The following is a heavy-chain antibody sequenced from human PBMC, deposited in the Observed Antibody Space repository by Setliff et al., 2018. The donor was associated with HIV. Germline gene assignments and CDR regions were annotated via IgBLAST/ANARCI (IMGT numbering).Heavy chain of an antibody. CDR2: LNAGKGDT. J-gene: IGHJ4*02. CDR3: ARGALLAVFDFDH. Sequence: GASVKVSCKASGYTFTTYSMHWVRQAPGQSLEWMGWLNAGKGDTKFSQEFQDGITINWDTSASTAYLELSSLRSEDTAVYYCARGALLAVFDFDHWGQGTMVTVSS. CDR1: GYTFTTYS. D-gene: IGHD2-8*02. V-gene: IGHV1-3*03.